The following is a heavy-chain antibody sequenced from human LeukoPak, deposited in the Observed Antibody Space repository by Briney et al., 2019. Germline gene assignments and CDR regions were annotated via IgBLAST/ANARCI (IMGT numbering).Heavy chain of an antibody. CDR3: ARTLDYYDSSGRYFDY. CDR1: GFTFSNYN. V-gene: IGHV3-21*01. Sequence: PGGSLRLSCTASGFTFSNYNMNWVRQAPGKGLEWVSSISSSSSYIYYADSVKGRFTISRDNAKNSLYLQMDSLRAEDTAVYYCARTLDYYDSSGRYFDYWGQGTLVTVSS. CDR2: ISSSSSYI. J-gene: IGHJ4*02. D-gene: IGHD3-22*01.